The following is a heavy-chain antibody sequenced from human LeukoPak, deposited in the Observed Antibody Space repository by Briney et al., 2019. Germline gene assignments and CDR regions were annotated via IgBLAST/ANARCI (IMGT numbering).Heavy chain of an antibody. CDR2: IWYDGSNK. CDR1: GFTFSSYG. D-gene: IGHD3-16*01. Sequence: GGSLRLSCAASGFTFSSYGMHWVRQAPGKGLEWVAVIWYDGSNKYYADSVKGRFTISRDNSKNTLYLQMNSLKAEDTDVYYCARDPYDYIGGGLGGGDYYFDYWGQGTLVTVSS. J-gene: IGHJ4*02. CDR3: ARDPYDYIGGGLGGGDYYFDY. V-gene: IGHV3-33*01.